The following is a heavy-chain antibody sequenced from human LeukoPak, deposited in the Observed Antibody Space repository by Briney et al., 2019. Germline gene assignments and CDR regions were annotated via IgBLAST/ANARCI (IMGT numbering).Heavy chain of an antibody. CDR2: IYYSGST. Sequence: PSETLSLTCTVSGGSISSYYWSWIRQPPGKGLEWLGYIYYSGSTKYNPSLKSRVTISVDTSKNQFSLKLSSVTAADTAVYCCARGVYGDYVDFDYWGQGTLVTVSS. J-gene: IGHJ4*02. CDR1: GGSISSYY. V-gene: IGHV4-59*01. CDR3: ARGVYGDYVDFDY. D-gene: IGHD4-17*01.